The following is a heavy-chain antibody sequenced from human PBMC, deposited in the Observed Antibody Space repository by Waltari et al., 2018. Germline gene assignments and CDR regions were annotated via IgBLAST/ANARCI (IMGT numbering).Heavy chain of an antibody. J-gene: IGHJ6*02. CDR3: ARQSSGWFSGGLDV. CDR1: GGSISHYY. D-gene: IGHD6-13*01. V-gene: IGHV4-59*12. Sequence: QVQLQESGPGLVKPSETLSLTCTVSGGSISHYYLSWIRQPPGKGPEWIGYVFYCGSTNYNPHLKSRVTVAIDTAKNQCALRLSAVTAADTAVYYCARQSSGWFSGGLDVWGQGTTVTVSS. CDR2: VFYCGST.